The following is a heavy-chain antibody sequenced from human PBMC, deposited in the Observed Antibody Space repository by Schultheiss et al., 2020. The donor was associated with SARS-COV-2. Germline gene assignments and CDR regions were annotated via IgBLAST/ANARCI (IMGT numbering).Heavy chain of an antibody. CDR3: ARDVYYYDSSGFDY. D-gene: IGHD3-22*01. CDR1: GFTFSSYE. V-gene: IGHV3-48*03. Sequence: GESLKISCAASGFTFSSYEMNWVRQAPGKGLEWVSYISSSGSTIYYADSVKGRFTISRDNAKNSLYLQMNSLRAEDTAVYYCARDVYYYDSSGFDYWGQGTLVTVSS. J-gene: IGHJ4*02. CDR2: ISSSGSTI.